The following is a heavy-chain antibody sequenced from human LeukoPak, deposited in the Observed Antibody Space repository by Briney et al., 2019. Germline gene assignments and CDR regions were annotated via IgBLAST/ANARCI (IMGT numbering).Heavy chain of an antibody. CDR1: GGTFSNYA. CDR3: ASQDHYYDTSGFRFDY. D-gene: IGHD3-22*01. J-gene: IGHJ4*02. CDR2: IIPFLNIT. Sequence: AASVKVSCKTSGGTFSNYAISWVRQAPGLGLEWMGRIIPFLNITNYAQRFRGRVTITADKSTRTAYMELSSLRSDDAAVFYCASQDHYYDTSGFRFDYWGQGTLVTVSS. V-gene: IGHV1-69*04.